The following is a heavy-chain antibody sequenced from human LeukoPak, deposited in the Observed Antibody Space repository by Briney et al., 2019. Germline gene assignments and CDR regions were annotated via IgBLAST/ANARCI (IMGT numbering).Heavy chain of an antibody. Sequence: GGSLRLSCAASGFTFSNAWMSWVRQAPGKGLEWVGRIKSKADGGTTDYAAPVKGRFTISRDDSKNTLYLQMNSLKTEDTAVYYCTTRRRPTTVTTSGAGRFDYWGQGTLVTVSS. CDR1: GFTFSNAW. CDR2: IKSKADGGTT. V-gene: IGHV3-15*01. J-gene: IGHJ4*02. D-gene: IGHD4-17*01. CDR3: TTRRRPTTVTTSGAGRFDY.